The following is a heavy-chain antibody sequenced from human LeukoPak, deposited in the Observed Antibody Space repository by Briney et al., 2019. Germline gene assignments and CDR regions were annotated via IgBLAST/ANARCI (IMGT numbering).Heavy chain of an antibody. CDR1: GHTFTSYG. J-gene: IGHJ6*03. Sequence: GASVKVSCKASGHTFTSYGICWVRQAPGQGLEWIGWVSASNGYTNSAQKFQGRVTMTIDTSTNTAYMDLRSLRSDDTAVYYCARIGQASYYYYYMDVWGKGTTVTVSS. D-gene: IGHD3-16*01. CDR3: ARIGQASYYYYYMDV. CDR2: VSASNGYT. V-gene: IGHV1-18*01.